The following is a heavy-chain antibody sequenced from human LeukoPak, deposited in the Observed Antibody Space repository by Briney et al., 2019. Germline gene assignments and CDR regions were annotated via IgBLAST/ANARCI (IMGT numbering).Heavy chain of an antibody. Sequence: ASVKVSCKASGYTFTSYGISWVRQAPGQGLEWMGWISAYNGSTNYAQKLQGRVTMTTDTSTSTAYMELRSLRSDDTAVYYCARERYDYVWGSYREIDYWGQGTLVTVSS. J-gene: IGHJ4*02. CDR1: GYTFTSYG. V-gene: IGHV1-18*01. CDR2: ISAYNGST. D-gene: IGHD3-16*02. CDR3: ARERYDYVWGSYREIDY.